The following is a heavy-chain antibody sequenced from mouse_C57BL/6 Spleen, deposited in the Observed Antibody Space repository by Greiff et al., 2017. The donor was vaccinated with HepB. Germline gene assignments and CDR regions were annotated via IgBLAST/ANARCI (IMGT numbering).Heavy chain of an antibody. CDR1: GFSLTSSG. J-gene: IGHJ4*01. V-gene: IGHV2-6*01. D-gene: IGHD2-3*01. Sequence: QVQLKESGPGLVAPSQSLSITCPVSGFSLTSSGVDWVRQSPGKGLEWLGVIWGVGSTNYNSALKSRLSISKDNSKSQVFLKMNSRQTDDTAMYYCARSYDGYYVGNAMDYWGQGTAVTVSS. CDR2: IWGVGST. CDR3: ARSYDGYYVGNAMDY.